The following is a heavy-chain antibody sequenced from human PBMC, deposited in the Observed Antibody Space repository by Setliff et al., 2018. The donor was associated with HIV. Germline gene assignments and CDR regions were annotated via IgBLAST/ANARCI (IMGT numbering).Heavy chain of an antibody. Sequence: SETLSLTCTVSGGSISSYYWSWIRQPPGKGLEWIGYIYTSGSVNYNPSLKSRVTMSVDTSKDQFSLKLNSVTAADTAVYYCVRVPDYWGPGTLVTVSS. J-gene: IGHJ4*02. CDR1: GGSISSYY. CDR3: VRVPDY. V-gene: IGHV4-4*09. CDR2: IYTSGSV.